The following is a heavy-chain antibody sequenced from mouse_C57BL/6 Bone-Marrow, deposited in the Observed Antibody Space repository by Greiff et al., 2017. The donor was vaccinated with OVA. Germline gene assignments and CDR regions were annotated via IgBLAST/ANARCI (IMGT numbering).Heavy chain of an antibody. J-gene: IGHJ4*01. Sequence: QVQLQQSGPELVKPGASVKISCKASGYTFTDYYINWVKQRPGKGLEWIGWIFPGSGSTYYNEKFKGKATLTVDKSSSTAYMLLSSLTSEDSAVYFCARSHPYITTVVATDYYAMDYWGQGTSVTVSS. CDR1: GYTFTDYY. CDR3: ARSHPYITTVVATDYYAMDY. CDR2: IFPGSGST. D-gene: IGHD1-1*01. V-gene: IGHV1-75*01.